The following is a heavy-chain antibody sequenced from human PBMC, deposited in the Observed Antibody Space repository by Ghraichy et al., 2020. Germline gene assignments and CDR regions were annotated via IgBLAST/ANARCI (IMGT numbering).Heavy chain of an antibody. J-gene: IGHJ4*02. Sequence: SGPTLVKPTQTLTLTCTFSGFSLNTSGMSVSWIRQTPGKALEWLALMDWEGDKYYSTSLKSRLAISKETSKNQVVLTMTHLDPLDTGTYFCARVFGSDSYLDRYFDFWGRGTLVTVST. D-gene: IGHD3-10*01. CDR3: ARVFGSDSYLDRYFDF. CDR2: MDWEGDK. CDR1: GFSLNTSGMS. V-gene: IGHV2-70*01.